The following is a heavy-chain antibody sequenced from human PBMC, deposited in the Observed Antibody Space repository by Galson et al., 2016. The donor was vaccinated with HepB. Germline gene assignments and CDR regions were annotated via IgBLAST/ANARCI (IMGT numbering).Heavy chain of an antibody. CDR1: GGTFSSYA. J-gene: IGHJ6*02. Sequence: SVKVSCKATGGTFSSYAISWVRQAPGQGLEWMGGIIPIFGTANYAQKFQGRVTITADESTSTAYMELSSLRSEDTAVYYCARGFIVVVPAAFYYGMDVWGQGTTVTVSS. CDR3: ARGFIVVVPAAFYYGMDV. V-gene: IGHV1-69*13. CDR2: IIPIFGTA. D-gene: IGHD2-2*01.